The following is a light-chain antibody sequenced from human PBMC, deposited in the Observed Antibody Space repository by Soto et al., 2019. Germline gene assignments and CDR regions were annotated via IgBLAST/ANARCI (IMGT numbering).Light chain of an antibody. CDR1: KLGDKY. CDR2: QDN. Sequence: SYELTQPPSVSVSPGQTASITCSGEKLGDKYACWYQQKPGQSPVLVIYQDNKRPSGIPERFSGSNSGNTATLTISGTQAMDEADYYCQAWDSNTEVFGTGTQLTVL. CDR3: QAWDSNTEV. V-gene: IGLV3-1*01. J-gene: IGLJ1*01.